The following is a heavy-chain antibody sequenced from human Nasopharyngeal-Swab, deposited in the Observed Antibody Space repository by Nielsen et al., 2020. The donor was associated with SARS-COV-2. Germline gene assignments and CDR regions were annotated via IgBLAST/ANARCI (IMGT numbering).Heavy chain of an antibody. CDR1: GGSISSNNHY. CDR2: IYYTGNT. V-gene: IGHV4-39*01. D-gene: IGHD2-8*01. J-gene: IGHJ4*02. Sequence: SETLSLTCTVSGGSISSNNHYWGWVRQPPGKGLEWIANIYYTGNTYYSPSLKSRVTISVDTSRSQFSLTLSSMTAADRAVYYCARTNTERPNFDSWGQGLLVTVSS. CDR3: ARTNTERPNFDS.